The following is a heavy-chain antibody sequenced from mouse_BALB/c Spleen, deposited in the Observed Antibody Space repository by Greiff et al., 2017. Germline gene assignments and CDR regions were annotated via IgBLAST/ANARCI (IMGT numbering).Heavy chain of an antibody. D-gene: IGHD1-1*01. V-gene: IGHV14-1*02. J-gene: IGHJ2*01. CDR2: IDPENGNT. CDR3: ARSGTTVVATDY. Sequence: EVKLMESGAELVRPGALVKLSCKASGFNIKDYYMHWVKQRPEQGLEWIGWIDPENGNTIYDPKFQGKASITADTSSNTAYLQLSSLTSEDTAVYYCARSGTTVVATDYWGQGTTLTVSS. CDR1: GFNIKDYY.